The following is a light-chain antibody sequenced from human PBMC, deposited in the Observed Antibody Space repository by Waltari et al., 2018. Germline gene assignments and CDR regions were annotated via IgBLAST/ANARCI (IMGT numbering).Light chain of an antibody. CDR2: GAS. CDR1: QGVSSSY. CDR3: QQYGSSPPT. J-gene: IGKJ1*01. V-gene: IGKV3-20*01. Sequence: EIVLTQSPGTLSLSPGERATLYCRASQGVSSSYLAWYQQKPGQAPRLLIYGASSRATGIPDRFSGSRSGTDFTLTISRLEPEDFAVYYCQQYGSSPPTFGQGTKVEIK.